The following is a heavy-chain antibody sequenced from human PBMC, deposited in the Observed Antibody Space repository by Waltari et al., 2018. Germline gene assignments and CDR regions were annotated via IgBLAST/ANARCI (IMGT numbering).Heavy chain of an antibody. CDR3: AKADFGDPYWYFNH. CDR2: IPGSGRGT. CDR1: GFTFSIYP. J-gene: IGHJ2*01. D-gene: IGHD4-17*01. V-gene: IGHV3-23*01. Sequence: CAASGFTFSIYPMAWVRQAPGKGLEWVSTIPGSGRGTAYADSVKGRFTISRDNSRNTLDLQMNTLRAEDTAIYFCAKADFGDPYWYFNHWGRGTLVTVSS.